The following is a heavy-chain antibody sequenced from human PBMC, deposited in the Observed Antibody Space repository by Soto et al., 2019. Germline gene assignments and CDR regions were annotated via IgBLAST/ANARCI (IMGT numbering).Heavy chain of an antibody. D-gene: IGHD2-8*02. V-gene: IGHV4-30-2*01. CDR2: IYQTGTT. J-gene: IGHJ5*02. CDR3: ARAVFFTDGFCFPNWLDP. Sequence: SETLSLTCTVSGDSINNDGHSWSWIRQPPGEALEWIGYIYQTGTTQYNPSLSSRVSISADRSKNQFSLHLTSVTAADTAVYYCARAVFFTDGFCFPNWLDPWGQGILVPVSS. CDR1: GDSINNDGHS.